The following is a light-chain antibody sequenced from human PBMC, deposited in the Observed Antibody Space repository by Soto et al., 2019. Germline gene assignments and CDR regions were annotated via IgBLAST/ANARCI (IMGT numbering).Light chain of an antibody. CDR3: SSYTSSSTPYV. Sequence: QSVLTQPASVSGSPGQSITISCTGTSSDVGDYNYVSWYQQLPGKAPKVMIYEVSNRPSGVSNRFSGSKSGITASLTISGLQAEDEADYYCSSYTSSSTPYVFGTGTKVTIL. J-gene: IGLJ1*01. V-gene: IGLV2-14*01. CDR2: EVS. CDR1: SSDVGDYNY.